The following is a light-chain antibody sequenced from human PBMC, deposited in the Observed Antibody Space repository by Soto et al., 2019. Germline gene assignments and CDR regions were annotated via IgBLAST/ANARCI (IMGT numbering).Light chain of an antibody. CDR1: STDVGGYNV. Sequence: QSALTQPPSASGSLGQWITISCTGTSTDVGGYNVISWYQQPPAEAPNLMIYDDNHRPSGVSNRFSGSKSDNTASLTISGLQADDEADYYCSSYASRTTLFLFGTGTKLTVL. CDR3: SSYASRTTLFL. J-gene: IGLJ1*01. CDR2: DDN. V-gene: IGLV2-14*01.